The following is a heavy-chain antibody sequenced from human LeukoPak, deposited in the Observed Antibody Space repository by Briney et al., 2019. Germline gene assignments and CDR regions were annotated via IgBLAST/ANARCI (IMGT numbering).Heavy chain of an antibody. CDR1: GYTFTSYG. D-gene: IGHD3-16*01. V-gene: IGHV1-18*01. CDR2: ISAYNGNT. Sequence: ASVKVSCKASGYTFTSYGISWVRQAPGQGLEWMGWISAYNGNTNYAQKLQGRVTMTTDTSTSTAYMELRSLRSDDTAVCYCARETYYHYYFDYWGQGTLVTVSS. J-gene: IGHJ4*02. CDR3: ARETYYHYYFDY.